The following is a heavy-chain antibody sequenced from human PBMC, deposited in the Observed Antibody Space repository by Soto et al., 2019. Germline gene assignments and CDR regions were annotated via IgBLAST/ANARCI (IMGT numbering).Heavy chain of an antibody. CDR1: PGSIYDYY. V-gene: IGHV4-59*08. D-gene: IGHD3-3*01. CDR2: VYSGGSA. J-gene: IGHJ5*02. Sequence: SETLSLTCNVFPGSIYDYYWSWIRQTPGMRLEWIGFVYSGGSAMYNPSFKSRVIISLDTSKNQFSLKLSSVTAADTAVYYCARQGRGDFWSGYNWFDPWGQGTLVTVSS. CDR3: ARQGRGDFWSGYNWFDP.